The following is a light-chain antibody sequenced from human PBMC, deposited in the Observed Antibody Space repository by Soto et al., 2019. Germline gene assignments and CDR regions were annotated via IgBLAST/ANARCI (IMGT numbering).Light chain of an antibody. V-gene: IGLV3-21*04. CDR3: QVWDSSSDPRV. J-gene: IGLJ2*01. CDR2: YDS. CDR1: NVGSKS. Sequence: SYELTQPPSVSVAPGKTARITCGGTNVGSKSVHWYQQKPGQAPVLVIYYDSDRPSGIPERFSGSNSGNTATLTISRVAAGDEADYYCQVWDSSSDPRVFGGGTKLTVL.